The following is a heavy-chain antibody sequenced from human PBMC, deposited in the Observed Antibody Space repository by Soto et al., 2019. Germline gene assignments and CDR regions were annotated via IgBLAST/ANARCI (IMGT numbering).Heavy chain of an antibody. Sequence: GGSMSLCWAAAGFTFSSYAMSWVRQAPGKGLEWVSAISGSGGSTYYADSVKGRFTISRDNSKNTLYLQMNSLRAEDTAVYYCAKDPPSPVTAGRYGMDVWGQGTTVTVSS. V-gene: IGHV3-23*01. CDR1: GFTFSSYA. D-gene: IGHD4-4*01. CDR2: ISGSGGST. J-gene: IGHJ6*02. CDR3: AKDPPSPVTAGRYGMDV.